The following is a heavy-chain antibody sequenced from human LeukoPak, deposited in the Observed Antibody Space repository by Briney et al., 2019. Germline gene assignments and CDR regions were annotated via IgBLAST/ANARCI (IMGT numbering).Heavy chain of an antibody. V-gene: IGHV1-69*06. CDR3: ARRWNSHDYGDYDWFDP. J-gene: IGHJ5*02. CDR2: IIPIFGTA. D-gene: IGHD4-17*01. CDR1: GGTFSSYA. Sequence: GASVKVSCKASGGTFSSYAISWVRQAPGQGLEWMGGIIPIFGTANYAQKFQGRVTITADKSTSTAYMELSSLRSEDTAVYYCARRWNSHDYGDYDWFDPWGQGTLVTVSS.